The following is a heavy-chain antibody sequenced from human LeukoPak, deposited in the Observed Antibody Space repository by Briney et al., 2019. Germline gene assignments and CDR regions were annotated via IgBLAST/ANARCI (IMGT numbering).Heavy chain of an antibody. CDR3: ARGHQETFNWFDP. CDR1: GDSVSSNSAT. J-gene: IGHJ5*02. CDR2: TYYRSKWYN. Sequence: SQTLSLTCAISGDSVSSNSATWNWIRQSPSRGLEWLGRTYYRSKWYNDYAISMKGRITINPDTSKNQFSLQMSSLIVEDTAVYYCARGHQETFNWFDPWGQGTLVTVSS. V-gene: IGHV6-1*01.